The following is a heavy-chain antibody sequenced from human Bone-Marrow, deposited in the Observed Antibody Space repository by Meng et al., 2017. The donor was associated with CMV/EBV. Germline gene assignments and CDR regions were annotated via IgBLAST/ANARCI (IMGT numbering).Heavy chain of an antibody. J-gene: IGHJ6*02. CDR1: GFTFSSYW. CDR2: IKQDGSEK. CDR3: ARGACSSTSCHALALVRYYYYYGMDA. Sequence: GGSLRLSCAASGFTFSSYWMSWVRQAPGKGLEWVANIKQDGSEKYYVDSVKGRFTISRDNAKNSLYLQMNSLRAEDTAVYYCARGACSSTSCHALALVRYYYYYGMDAWGQGTTVTVSS. D-gene: IGHD2-2*01. V-gene: IGHV3-7*01.